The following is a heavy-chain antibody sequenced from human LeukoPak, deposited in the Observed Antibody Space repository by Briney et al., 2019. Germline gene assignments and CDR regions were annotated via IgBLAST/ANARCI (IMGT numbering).Heavy chain of an antibody. V-gene: IGHV3-7*01. J-gene: IGHJ4*02. CDR1: GFTFNSFW. Sequence: LSGGSLRLSCAASGFTFNSFWMSWGRQAPGKGLEWVANIKQDGSDKYYVDSVKGRFTISRDNAKNSLYLQMNSLRVEDTAVYYCARGRGFDYWGQGTLVTVSS. CDR3: ARGRGFDY. CDR2: IKQDGSDK.